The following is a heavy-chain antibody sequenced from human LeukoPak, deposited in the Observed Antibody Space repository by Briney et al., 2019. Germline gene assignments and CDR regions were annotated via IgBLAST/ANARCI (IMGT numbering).Heavy chain of an antibody. CDR2: IIPIFGTA. Sequence: SVKVSCKASGYTFTSYGISWVRQAPGQGLEWMGGIIPIFGTANYAQKFQGRVTITTDESTSTAYMELSSLRSEDTAVYYCARRRLRLRAFDYWGQGTLVTVSS. V-gene: IGHV1-69*05. D-gene: IGHD5-12*01. J-gene: IGHJ4*02. CDR3: ARRRLRLRAFDY. CDR1: GYTFTSYG.